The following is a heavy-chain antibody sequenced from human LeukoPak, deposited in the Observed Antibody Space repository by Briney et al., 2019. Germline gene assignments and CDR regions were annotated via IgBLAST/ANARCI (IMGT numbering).Heavy chain of an antibody. CDR2: IHRSGST. D-gene: IGHD3-10*01. Sequence: SETLSLTCTVSLDSTTSNFWSWVRQPPGKGLEWIGEIHRSGSTNYNPSLQSRVTISIDRSKNKIARELSSVTAADTAVYYCAREIVGGFTPGAYWGQGTLVTVSS. V-gene: IGHV4-4*02. CDR1: LDSTTSNF. J-gene: IGHJ4*02. CDR3: AREIVGGFTPGAY.